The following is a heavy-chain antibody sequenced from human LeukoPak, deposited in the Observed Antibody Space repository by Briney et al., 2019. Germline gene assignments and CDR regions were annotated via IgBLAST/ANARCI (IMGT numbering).Heavy chain of an antibody. CDR1: GFTFSSYS. V-gene: IGHV3-21*01. Sequence: PGGSLRLSCAPSGFTFSSYSMNWVRQAPGKGLKGVSSISSSSSYIYYADSVKGRFTISRDNAKNSLYLQMNSLRAEDTAVYYCARDMSLVGFDYWGQGTLVTVSS. CDR2: ISSSSSYI. CDR3: ARDMSLVGFDY. D-gene: IGHD1-26*01. J-gene: IGHJ4*02.